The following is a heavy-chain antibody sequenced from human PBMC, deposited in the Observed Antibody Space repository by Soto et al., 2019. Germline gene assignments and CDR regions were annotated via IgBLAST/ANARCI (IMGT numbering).Heavy chain of an antibody. D-gene: IGHD5-18*01. J-gene: IGHJ4*02. CDR1: GGSVTASSW. CDR2: IYHSGSS. Sequence: SETLSLTCAVSGGSVTASSWWSWVRQPPGKGLEWIGEIYHSGSSNYNPSLKSRVTISLDKSQNRYSLNLTSVTAADTAVYYCVRDQGTAMIAGLDSWGRGTLVTVSS. V-gene: IGHV4-4*02. CDR3: VRDQGTAMIAGLDS.